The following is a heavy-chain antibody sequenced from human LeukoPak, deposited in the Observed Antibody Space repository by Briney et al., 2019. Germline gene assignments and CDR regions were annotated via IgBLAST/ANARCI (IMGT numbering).Heavy chain of an antibody. Sequence: GGSLRLSCAASGFTFSSYAMSWVRQAPGKGLEWVSAISGSGGSTYYADSVKGRFTISRDNSKNTLYLQMNSLRAEDTAVYYCAGGPSTGERYYYYYMDVWGKGTTVTISS. D-gene: IGHD7-27*01. CDR3: AGGPSTGERYYYYYMDV. V-gene: IGHV3-23*01. CDR1: GFTFSSYA. J-gene: IGHJ6*03. CDR2: ISGSGGST.